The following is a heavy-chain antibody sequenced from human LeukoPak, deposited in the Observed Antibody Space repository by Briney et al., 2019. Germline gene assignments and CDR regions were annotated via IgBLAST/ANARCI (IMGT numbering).Heavy chain of an antibody. Sequence: ASVKVSCKASGYTFTSYAMHWVRQAPGRRLEWMGWINAGNGNTKYSQKFQGRVTITRDTSASTAYMELSSLRSEDTAVYYCARDPLLGYCSSTSCYPPSYYFDYWGQGTLVTVSS. CDR3: ARDPLLGYCSSTSCYPPSYYFDY. D-gene: IGHD2-2*01. CDR2: INAGNGNT. J-gene: IGHJ4*02. CDR1: GYTFTSYA. V-gene: IGHV1-3*01.